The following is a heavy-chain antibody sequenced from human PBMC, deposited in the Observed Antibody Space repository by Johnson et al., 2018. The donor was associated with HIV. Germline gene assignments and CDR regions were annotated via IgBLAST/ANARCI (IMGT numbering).Heavy chain of an antibody. CDR2: INWSGGRT. Sequence: MLLVESGGGVVRPGGSLRLSCAASGFTFDDYGMSWVRQAPGKGLEWVSGINWSGGRTGYADSMKGRFTISRDNAWNFLYLQLNRLRADETALYFCARVKGSAVGLDAFDIWGQGIRVTVSS. V-gene: IGHV3-20*04. J-gene: IGHJ3*02. CDR3: ARVKGSAVGLDAFDI. D-gene: IGHD6-13*01. CDR1: GFTFDDYG.